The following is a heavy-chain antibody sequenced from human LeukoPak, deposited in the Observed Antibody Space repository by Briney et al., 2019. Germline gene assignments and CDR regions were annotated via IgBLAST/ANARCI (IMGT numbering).Heavy chain of an antibody. CDR1: GGTISSYA. V-gene: IGHV1-69*13. D-gene: IGHD6-13*01. CDR3: ARAGIAAAGTLDY. J-gene: IGHJ4*02. Sequence: ASVKVSCKASGGTISSYAISWVRQAPGQGLEWMGGIIPVFGTANYAQKFQGRVTITADESTSTAYMELSSLRSEDTAVYYCARAGIAAAGTLDYWGQGTLVTVSS. CDR2: IIPVFGTA.